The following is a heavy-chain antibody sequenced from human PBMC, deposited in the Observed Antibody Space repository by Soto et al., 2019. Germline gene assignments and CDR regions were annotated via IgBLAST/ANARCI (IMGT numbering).Heavy chain of an antibody. CDR2: IYNSGST. Sequence: SETLSLTCAVSGGSISSGGYSWSWIRQPPGKGLEWIGNIYNSGSTYYNPSLKSRVTISVDRAKNLFSLKLSSVTAADTAVYYCARDRVGDYGGYYYGMDVWGQGTTVTVSS. CDR1: GGSISSGGYS. CDR3: ARDRVGDYGGYYYGMDV. V-gene: IGHV4-30-2*01. J-gene: IGHJ6*02. D-gene: IGHD4-17*01.